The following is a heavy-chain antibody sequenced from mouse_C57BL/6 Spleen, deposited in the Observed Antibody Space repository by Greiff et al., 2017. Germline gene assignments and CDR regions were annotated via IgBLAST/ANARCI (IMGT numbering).Heavy chain of an antibody. CDR1: GYTFTSYW. CDR2: IHPNSGST. J-gene: IGHJ4*01. V-gene: IGHV1-64*01. Sequence: QVQLQQPGAELVKPGASVKLSCKASGYTFTSYWMHWVKQRPEQGLEWIGMIHPNSGSTNYNEKFKSKATLTVDKTSSTAYMQLSSLTSEDSAVYYCAREGCNYAMDYWGQGTSVTVSS. CDR3: AREGCNYAMDY.